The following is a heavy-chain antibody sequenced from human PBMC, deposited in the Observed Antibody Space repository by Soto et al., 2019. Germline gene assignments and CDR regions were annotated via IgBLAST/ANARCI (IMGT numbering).Heavy chain of an antibody. CDR3: TSAYSTSWYCFDP. CDR1: GFSLSNAGLG. J-gene: IGHJ5*02. CDR2: IFSNDEK. Sequence: QVTVKESGPVLVKPTETLTLTCSVSGFSLSNAGLGVSWIRQPPGKALEWLAHIFSNDEKSYSTSLKSRLTISKDTSKSQVVPTMNNMDPVDTATYYCTSAYSTSWYCFDPWGQGTLVTVSS. V-gene: IGHV2-26*01. D-gene: IGHD6-13*01.